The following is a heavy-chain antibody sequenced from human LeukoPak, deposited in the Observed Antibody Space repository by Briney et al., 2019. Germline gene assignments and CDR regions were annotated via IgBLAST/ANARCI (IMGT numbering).Heavy chain of an antibody. V-gene: IGHV4-59*08. D-gene: IGHD3-22*01. J-gene: IGHJ5*02. CDR3: ARRVVVGNYFDP. CDR2: IYYSGST. CDR1: GGSISTDY. Sequence: PSETLSLTCAFSGGSISTDYRSWVRQPPGKGLQWIGYIYYSGSTNYNPSLKSRVTISLNTAKNQFSLRLRSVTAADTAVYYCARRVVVGNYFDPWGQGTLVTVSS.